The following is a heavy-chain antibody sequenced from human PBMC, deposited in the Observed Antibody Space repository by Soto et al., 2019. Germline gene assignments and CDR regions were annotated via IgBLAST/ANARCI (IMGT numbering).Heavy chain of an antibody. CDR2: ISAYNGNT. D-gene: IGHD6-19*01. CDR1: GYTFTSYG. Sequence: ASVKVSCKASGYTFTSYGISWVRQAPGQGLEWMGWISAYNGNTNYAQKLQGRVTMTTDTSTSTAYMELRSLRSDDTAVYYCARDPWLVHYYYGMEVWGQGTTVTVSS. CDR3: ARDPWLVHYYYGMEV. J-gene: IGHJ6*02. V-gene: IGHV1-18*01.